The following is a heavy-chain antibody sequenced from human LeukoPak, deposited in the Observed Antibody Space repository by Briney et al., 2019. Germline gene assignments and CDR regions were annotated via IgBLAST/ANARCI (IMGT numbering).Heavy chain of an antibody. CDR2: IDPSDSYT. J-gene: IGHJ5*02. Sequence: GESLRIFFKGSGYSFTSFWISWGRQMPGKGVEGRGRIDPSDSYTNYSPSFQGHVTISADKSISTAYLQWSSLKASDTAMYYCARRYDILTGPNWFDPWGQGTLVTVSS. CDR3: ARRYDILTGPNWFDP. D-gene: IGHD3-9*01. CDR1: GYSFTSFW. V-gene: IGHV5-10-1*01.